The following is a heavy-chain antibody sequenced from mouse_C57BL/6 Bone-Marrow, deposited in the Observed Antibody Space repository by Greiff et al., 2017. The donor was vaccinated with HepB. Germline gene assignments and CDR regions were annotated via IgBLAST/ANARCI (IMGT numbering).Heavy chain of an antibody. J-gene: IGHJ2*01. Sequence: QVQLQQSGPELVKPGASVKISCKASGYAFSSSWMHWVKQRPGKGLEWIGRIYPGDGDTNYNGKFKGKATLTADKSSSTAYMQLSSLTSEDSAVYFCASYYGSSYNYFDYWGQGTTLTVSS. CDR1: GYAFSSSW. CDR2: IYPGDGDT. D-gene: IGHD1-1*01. V-gene: IGHV1-82*01. CDR3: ASYYGSSYNYFDY.